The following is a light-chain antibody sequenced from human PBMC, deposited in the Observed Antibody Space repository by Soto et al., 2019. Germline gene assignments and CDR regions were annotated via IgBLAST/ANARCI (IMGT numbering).Light chain of an antibody. CDR2: AAS. Sequence: DIQMTQYPSSLSASVGDRVTITCRASQSISSYLNWYQQKPGKAPKLLIYAASSLQSGVPSRFSGSGSGTDFTLTISSLQPEDFATYYCQQSYSTPVISFGQRTRPEI. CDR1: QSISSY. CDR3: QQSYSTPVIS. J-gene: IGKJ5*01. V-gene: IGKV1-39*01.